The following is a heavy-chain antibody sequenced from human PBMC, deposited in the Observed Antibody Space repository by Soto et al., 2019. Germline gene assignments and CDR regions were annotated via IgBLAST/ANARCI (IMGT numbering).Heavy chain of an antibody. V-gene: IGHV3-49*03. Sequence: GGSLRLSCTASGFTFGGYAMSWFRQAPGKGLEWVGFIRSKAYGGTTEYAASVKGRFTISRDDSKSIAYLQMNSLKTEDTAVYYCTTNYYDSSGYDNWFDPWGQGTLVTVSS. D-gene: IGHD3-22*01. J-gene: IGHJ5*02. CDR3: TTNYYDSSGYDNWFDP. CDR2: IRSKAYGGTT. CDR1: GFTFGGYA.